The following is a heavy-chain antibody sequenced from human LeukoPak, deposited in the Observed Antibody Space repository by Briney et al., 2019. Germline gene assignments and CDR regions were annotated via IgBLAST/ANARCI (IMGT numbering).Heavy chain of an antibody. V-gene: IGHV1-8*02. Sequence: ASVKVSCKASGYTFTSYGISWVRQAPGQGLEWMGWMNPNSGNTGYAQKFQGRVTMTRNTSISTAYMELSSLRSEDTAVYYCARRFDFWSGYGMDVWGQGTTVTVSS. D-gene: IGHD3-3*01. CDR2: MNPNSGNT. CDR3: ARRFDFWSGYGMDV. CDR1: GYTFTSYG. J-gene: IGHJ6*02.